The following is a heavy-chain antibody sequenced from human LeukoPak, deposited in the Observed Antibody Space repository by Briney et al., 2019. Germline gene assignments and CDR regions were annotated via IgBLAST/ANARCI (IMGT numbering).Heavy chain of an antibody. V-gene: IGHV3-23*01. J-gene: IGHJ4*02. CDR2: ISSSGSGSNT. D-gene: IGHD1-26*01. CDR3: AKDVGKWESLHFFDY. Sequence: GGSLRLSCAASGVTLGTYAMSWARQAPGKGLEWVSGISSSGSGSNTYYADSVKGRFTISRDSSKNTLFLHMNTLRAEDTAIYYCAKDVGKWESLHFFDYWGQGTLVTVSS. CDR1: GVTLGTYA.